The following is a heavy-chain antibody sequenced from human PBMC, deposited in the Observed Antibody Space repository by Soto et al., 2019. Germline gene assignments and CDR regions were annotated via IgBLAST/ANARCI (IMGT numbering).Heavy chain of an antibody. J-gene: IGHJ4*02. V-gene: IGHV4-34*01. D-gene: IGHD3-10*01. CDR1: GGSFSGYY. CDR2: INHSGST. Sequence: SETLSLTCAVYGGSFSGYYWSWIRQPPGKGLEWIGEINHSGSTNYNPSLKSRVTISVDTSKNQFSLKLSSVTAADTAVYYCARGQKREARGLDYRGQGTLVTVSS. CDR3: ARGQKREARGLDY.